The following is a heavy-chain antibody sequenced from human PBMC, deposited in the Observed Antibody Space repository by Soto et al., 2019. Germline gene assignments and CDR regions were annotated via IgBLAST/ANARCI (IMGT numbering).Heavy chain of an antibody. V-gene: IGHV3-7*01. Sequence: GGSLRLSCAASGFTFSSYWMSWVRQAPGKGLEWVANIKHDGSEKYYVDSVKGRFTISRDNAKNSLYLQMNSLRAEDTAVFYCARDSDGSFYDYWGQGTLVTVSS. CDR1: GFTFSSYW. CDR3: ARDSDGSFYDY. D-gene: IGHD2-15*01. J-gene: IGHJ4*02. CDR2: IKHDGSEK.